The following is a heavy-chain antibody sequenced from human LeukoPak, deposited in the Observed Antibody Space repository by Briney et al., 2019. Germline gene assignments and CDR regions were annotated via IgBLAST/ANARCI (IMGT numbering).Heavy chain of an antibody. J-gene: IGHJ4*02. D-gene: IGHD6-13*01. V-gene: IGHV3-23*01. CDR1: GFAFSSYA. CDR3: AKGGSFRAFDY. CDR2: TSGSGGST. Sequence: GGSLRLSCAASGFAFSSYAMSWVRQAPGEGLEWVSTTSGSGGSTDYSDSVTGRFTISRDNSKNTLYLQLNSLRADDTALYYCAKGGSFRAFDYWGQGTLVTVSS.